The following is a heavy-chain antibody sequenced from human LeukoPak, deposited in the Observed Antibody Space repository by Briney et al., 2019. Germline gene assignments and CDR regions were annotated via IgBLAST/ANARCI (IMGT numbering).Heavy chain of an antibody. J-gene: IGHJ4*02. CDR2: IDHDGSHI. Sequence: PGGSLRPSCAGSGFTFSTSAMNWVRQVPGKGLEWVSSIDHDGSHIYYSASVKGRFSISRDNARDSVYLQMDSLRAEDTAVYYCARDPERYLRTGHYDYWGQGTLVIVSS. CDR1: GFTFSTSA. V-gene: IGHV3-21*01. CDR3: ARDPERYLRTGHYDY. D-gene: IGHD3-10*02.